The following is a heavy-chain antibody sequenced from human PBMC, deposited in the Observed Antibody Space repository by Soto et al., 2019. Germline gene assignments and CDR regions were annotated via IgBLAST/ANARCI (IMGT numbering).Heavy chain of an antibody. CDR1: GFTFGDYA. V-gene: IGHV3-49*04. D-gene: IGHD3-16*01. J-gene: IGHJ4*02. CDR3: TRASSLAFDF. CDR2: IRRNAYGGTT. Sequence: GGSLRLSCITSGFTFGDYALSWVRQAPGKGLEWVGFIRRNAYGGTTDYAASVKGRFTISRDDSKSIAYLQMNSLRTEDTALYYCTRASSLAFDFWGQGTLVTVSS.